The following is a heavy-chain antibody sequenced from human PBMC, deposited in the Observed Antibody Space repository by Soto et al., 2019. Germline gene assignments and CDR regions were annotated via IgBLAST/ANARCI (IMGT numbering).Heavy chain of an antibody. Sequence: EVQLVESGGGLVQPGGSLRLSCAASGFTLSNFWMHWVRQVPGKGLVWVSRINDDGSRTKYADSVEGRLTISRDNAKNTLYLEMDSLGVEDTAVYYCVRDHHDYDFWSGNPRGYFDLWGRGTLVTVSS. D-gene: IGHD3-3*01. V-gene: IGHV3-74*01. CDR2: INDDGSRT. CDR3: VRDHHDYDFWSGNPRGYFDL. J-gene: IGHJ2*01. CDR1: GFTLSNFW.